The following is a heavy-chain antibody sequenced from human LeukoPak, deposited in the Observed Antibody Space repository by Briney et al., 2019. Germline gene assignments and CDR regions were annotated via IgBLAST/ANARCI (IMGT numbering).Heavy chain of an antibody. CDR2: IYYSGST. D-gene: IGHD2-15*01. Sequence: SETLSLTCSVSGGSISSYYWSWIRQPPGKGLEWIGYIYYSGSTNYNPSLKSRVTISVDTSKTHFSLKLSSVTAADTAVYYCARVVAAPNWFDPWGQGTLVTVSS. V-gene: IGHV4-59*01. CDR1: GGSISSYY. CDR3: ARVVAAPNWFDP. J-gene: IGHJ5*02.